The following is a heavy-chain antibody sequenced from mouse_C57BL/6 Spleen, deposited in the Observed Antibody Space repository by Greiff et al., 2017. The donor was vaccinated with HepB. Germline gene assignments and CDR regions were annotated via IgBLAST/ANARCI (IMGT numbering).Heavy chain of an antibody. CDR2: ISSGSSTI. V-gene: IGHV5-17*01. Sequence: EVKLMESGAGLVKPGGSLKLSCAASGFTFSDYGMHWVRQAPEKGLEWVADISSGSSTIYYADTVKGRVTISRDKAKNTLSLQMTSLRSEDTAMYYCARVDYWGQGASVTVSS. J-gene: IGHJ4*01. CDR1: GFTFSDYG. CDR3: ARVDY.